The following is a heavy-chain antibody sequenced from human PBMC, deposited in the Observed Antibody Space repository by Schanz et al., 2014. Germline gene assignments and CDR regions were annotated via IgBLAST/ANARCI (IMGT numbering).Heavy chain of an antibody. V-gene: IGHV3-23*01. CDR1: GFTFTNYA. CDR3: ARNRGSGGQNWYFDL. Sequence: DVQLLESGGGFVQPGGSLRLSCAASGFTFTNYAMSWVRQAPGRGLEWVSIISGSGGNTYYADAVRGRFTISRDNSKTTVYLQMNSLRAEDTAVYYCARNRGSGGQNWYFDLWGRGTLVTVSS. D-gene: IGHD1-26*01. CDR2: ISGSGGNT. J-gene: IGHJ2*01.